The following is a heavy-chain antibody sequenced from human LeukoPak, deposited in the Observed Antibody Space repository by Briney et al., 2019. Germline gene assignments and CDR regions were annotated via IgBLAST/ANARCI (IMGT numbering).Heavy chain of an antibody. V-gene: IGHV1-18*01. CDR3: ARGRLKRVPFTKVAGALDY. CDR2: IGTYNGNT. D-gene: IGHD6-19*01. J-gene: IGHJ4*02. CDR1: GSTFRNYG. Sequence: ASVRVSCKASGSTFRNYGITWVRQAPGQGLEWMGWIGTYNGNTDYAQKFQGRVIMTADTSTTTAHMELRSLRSDDTAVYYCARGRLKRVPFTKVAGALDYWGQGTRVTVSS.